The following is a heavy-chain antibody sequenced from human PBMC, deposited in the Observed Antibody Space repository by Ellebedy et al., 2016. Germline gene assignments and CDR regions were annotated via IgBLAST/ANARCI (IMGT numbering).Heavy chain of an antibody. V-gene: IGHV3-74*03. CDR1: GFTFSSHW. Sequence: GGSLRLSCAASGFTFSSHWMHWVRQAPGKGLVWVSGINNDGSSTKYADSVKGRFTISRDNAKNTLYLQMNSLRAEDTAVYYCVRDRPHNWFDPWGQGTLVTVSS. CDR3: VRDRPHNWFDP. CDR2: INNDGSST. J-gene: IGHJ5*02.